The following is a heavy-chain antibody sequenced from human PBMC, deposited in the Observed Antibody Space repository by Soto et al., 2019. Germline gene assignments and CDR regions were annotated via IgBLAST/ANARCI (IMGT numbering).Heavy chain of an antibody. Sequence: GGSLRLSCAASGFTFSSYWMHWVRQAPGKGLVWVSRINSDGSSTSYADSVKGRFTISRDNAKNTLYLQMNSLRAEDTAVYYCARDSVVDFWSGYPFGMDVWGQGTTVTVSS. CDR1: GFTFSSYW. CDR2: INSDGSST. J-gene: IGHJ6*02. CDR3: ARDSVVDFWSGYPFGMDV. D-gene: IGHD3-3*01. V-gene: IGHV3-74*01.